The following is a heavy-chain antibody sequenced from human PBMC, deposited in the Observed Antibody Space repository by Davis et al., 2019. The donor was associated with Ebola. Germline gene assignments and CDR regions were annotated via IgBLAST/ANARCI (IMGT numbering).Heavy chain of an antibody. CDR2: IKSKSAGGTT. J-gene: IGHJ4*02. V-gene: IGHV3-15*01. D-gene: IGHD3-3*01. CDR1: GFTFSNVW. Sequence: PGGSLRLSCAASGFTFSNVWMAWVRLAPGKGLEWIGRIKSKSAGGTTDYAAPVEGSFTISRDDSKNTLFLQMNSLKTEDTAVYYCTTGSPWSGSCFDSWGQGTQVTVSS. CDR3: TTGSPWSGSCFDS.